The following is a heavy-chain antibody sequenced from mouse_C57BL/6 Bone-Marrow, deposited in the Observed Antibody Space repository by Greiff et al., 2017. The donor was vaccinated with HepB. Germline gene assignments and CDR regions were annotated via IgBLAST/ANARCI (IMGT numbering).Heavy chain of an antibody. CDR2: ISSGGDYI. CDR3: TRGGSNYAWFAY. CDR1: GFTFSSYA. V-gene: IGHV5-9-1*02. J-gene: IGHJ3*01. Sequence: EVKLEESGEGLVKPGGSLKLSCAASGFTFSSYAMSWVRQTPEKRLEWVAYISSGGDYIYYADTVKGRFTISRDNARNTLYLQMSSLKSEDTAMYYCTRGGSNYAWFAYWGQGTLVTVSA. D-gene: IGHD2-5*01.